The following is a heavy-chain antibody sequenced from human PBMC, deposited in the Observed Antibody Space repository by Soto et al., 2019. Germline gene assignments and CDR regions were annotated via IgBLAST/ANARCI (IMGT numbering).Heavy chain of an antibody. J-gene: IGHJ6*03. CDR3: ARGWGAVTKTWSPMDV. D-gene: IGHD4-17*01. CDR2: INHSGST. CDR1: GGSFSGYY. Sequence: QVQLQQWGAGLLKPSETLSLTCAVYGGSFSGYYWSWIRQPPGKGLEWIGEINHSGSTNYNPSLKSRVTISVDTSKNQFSLKLSSVTAADTAVYYCARGWGAVTKTWSPMDVWGKGTTVTVSS. V-gene: IGHV4-34*01.